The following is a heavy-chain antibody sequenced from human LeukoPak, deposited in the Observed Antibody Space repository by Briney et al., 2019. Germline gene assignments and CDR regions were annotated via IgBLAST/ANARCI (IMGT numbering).Heavy chain of an antibody. J-gene: IGHJ4*02. D-gene: IGHD3-22*01. Sequence: PSETLSLTCTVSGGSISSSSYDWGWIRQPPGKGLEWIGSIYYSGSTYYNPSLKSRVTISVDTSKNQFSLKLSSVTAADTAVYYCATALFNYYDSSGYYGYWGQGTLVTVSS. V-gene: IGHV4-39*01. CDR2: IYYSGST. CDR3: ATALFNYYDSSGYYGY. CDR1: GGSISSSSYD.